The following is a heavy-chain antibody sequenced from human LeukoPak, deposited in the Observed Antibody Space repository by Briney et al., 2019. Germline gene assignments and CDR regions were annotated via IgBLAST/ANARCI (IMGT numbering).Heavy chain of an antibody. CDR3: ATGLRYFDWLFQDY. CDR2: FDPEDGET. Sequence: ASVKVSCKVSGYTLTELSMHCVRQAPGKGLEWIGGFDPEDGETIYAQKFQGRVTMTEDTSTDTAYIELSSLRSEDTAVYYCATGLRYFDWLFQDYWGQGTLVTVSS. CDR1: GYTLTELS. D-gene: IGHD3-9*01. V-gene: IGHV1-24*01. J-gene: IGHJ4*02.